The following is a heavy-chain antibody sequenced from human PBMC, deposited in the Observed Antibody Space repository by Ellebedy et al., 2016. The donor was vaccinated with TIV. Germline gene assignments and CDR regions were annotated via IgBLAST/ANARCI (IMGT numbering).Heavy chain of an antibody. CDR2: FYAADSDM. D-gene: IGHD5-12*01. CDR3: ARGGFSDRYFDL. V-gene: IGHV5-51*01. CDR1: GYNFLKYW. Sequence: GESLKISXQTSGYNFLKYWIGWVRQKPGKGLEWMGIFYAADSDMRISPSFHGQVTISADKSINTAYLQFSSLKASDTAVYYCARGGFSDRYFDLWGRGTLVTVSS. J-gene: IGHJ2*01.